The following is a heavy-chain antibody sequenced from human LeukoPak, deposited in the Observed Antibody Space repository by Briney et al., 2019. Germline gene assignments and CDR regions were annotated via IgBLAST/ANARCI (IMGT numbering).Heavy chain of an antibody. Sequence: SETLSLTCTVSGGSISSYYWSWIRQPPGKGLEWIGFIYYSGSTSYNPSLKSRVTISVDTSKNQFSLKLSSMTAADTAVYYCARSMVRGVIDYWGQGTLVTVSS. D-gene: IGHD3-10*01. V-gene: IGHV4-59*08. CDR3: ARSMVRGVIDY. CDR2: IYYSGST. J-gene: IGHJ4*02. CDR1: GGSISSYY.